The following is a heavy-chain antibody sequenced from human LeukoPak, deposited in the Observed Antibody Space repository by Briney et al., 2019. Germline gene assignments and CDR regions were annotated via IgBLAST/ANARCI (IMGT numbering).Heavy chain of an antibody. CDR2: MNPNSGNT. Sequence: GASVKVSCKASGYTFTSYDINWVRQATGQGLEWMGWMNPNSGNTGYAQKFQGRVTMTRNTSVSTAYMYLSSLRSEDTAVYYCARAVRIVGANPLLGPFEYYFDYWGQGTLVTVSS. V-gene: IGHV1-8*01. D-gene: IGHD1-26*01. J-gene: IGHJ4*02. CDR3: ARAVRIVGANPLLGPFEYYFDY. CDR1: GYTFTSYD.